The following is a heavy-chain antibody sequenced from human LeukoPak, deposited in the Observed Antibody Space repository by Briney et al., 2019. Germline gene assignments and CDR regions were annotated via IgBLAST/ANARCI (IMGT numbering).Heavy chain of an antibody. V-gene: IGHV3-11*04. D-gene: IGHD3-22*01. CDR1: GFTFSDYY. Sequence: GGSLRLSCAASGFTFSDYYMSWIRQAPGKGLEWVSYIGSSGSNIYYADSVRGRFTISRDNAKNSLYLQMNSLRAEDTAVYYCAREGLYYYDSSGYYAHYWGQGTLVTVSS. J-gene: IGHJ4*02. CDR3: AREGLYYYDSSGYYAHY. CDR2: IGSSGSNI.